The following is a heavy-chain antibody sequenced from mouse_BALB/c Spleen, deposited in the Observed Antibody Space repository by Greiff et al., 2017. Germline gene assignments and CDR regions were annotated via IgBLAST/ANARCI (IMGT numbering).Heavy chain of an antibody. Sequence: VAPSQSLSITCTVSGFSLTSYGVHWVRQPPGKGLEWLGVIWAGGSTNYNSALMSRLSISKDNSKSQVFLKMNSLQTDDTAMYYCARDFGNYGDYAMDYWGQGTSVTVSS. V-gene: IGHV2-9*02. D-gene: IGHD2-1*01. CDR1: GFSLTSYG. J-gene: IGHJ4*01. CDR2: IWAGGST. CDR3: ARDFGNYGDYAMDY.